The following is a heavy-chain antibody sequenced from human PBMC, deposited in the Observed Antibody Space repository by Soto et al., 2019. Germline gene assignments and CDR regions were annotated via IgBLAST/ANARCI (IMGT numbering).Heavy chain of an antibody. Sequence: EVQLVESGGGLIQPGGSLRLSCAASGFTVSSNYMSWVRQAPGKGLGWVSVIYSGGSTYYADSVKGRFTISRDNSKNTLYLQMTSLTAEDSAVYYCARDRVESGYPEYFQHWGQGTLVTVSS. V-gene: IGHV3-53*01. CDR3: ARDRVESGYPEYFQH. D-gene: IGHD3-22*01. CDR1: GFTVSSNY. J-gene: IGHJ1*01. CDR2: IYSGGST.